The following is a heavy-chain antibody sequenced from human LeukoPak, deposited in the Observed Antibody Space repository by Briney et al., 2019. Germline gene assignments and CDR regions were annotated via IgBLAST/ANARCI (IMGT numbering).Heavy chain of an antibody. Sequence: QPGGSLRLSCAASGFTFSTYTMNWVRQAPGKGLEWVAVIWCDGSNKYYADSVKGRFTISRDNSKNTLYLQMNSLRAEDTAVYYCARDSYSGYDSVLDYWGQGTLVTVSS. D-gene: IGHD5-12*01. CDR2: IWCDGSNK. CDR3: ARDSYSGYDSVLDY. J-gene: IGHJ4*02. V-gene: IGHV3-33*08. CDR1: GFTFSTYT.